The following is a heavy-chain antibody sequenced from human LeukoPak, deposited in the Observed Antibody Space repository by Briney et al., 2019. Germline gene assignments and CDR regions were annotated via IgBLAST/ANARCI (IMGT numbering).Heavy chain of an antibody. Sequence: ASVKVSCKASGGTFSSYAISWVRQAPGQGLEWMGRINPNSGGTNYAQKFQGRVTMTRDTSISTAYMELSRLRSDDTAMYYCARDFGLRGYSYGYADYWGQGTLVTVSS. D-gene: IGHD5-18*01. CDR1: GGTFSSYA. CDR2: INPNSGGT. CDR3: ARDFGLRGYSYGYADY. V-gene: IGHV1-2*06. J-gene: IGHJ4*02.